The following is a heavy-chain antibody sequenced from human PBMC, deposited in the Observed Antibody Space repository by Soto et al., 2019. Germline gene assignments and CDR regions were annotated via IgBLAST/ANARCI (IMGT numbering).Heavy chain of an antibody. V-gene: IGHV3-23*01. D-gene: IGHD4-17*01. J-gene: IGHJ4*02. Sequence: EVQLLESGGGLVQPGGSLRLSCAASGFTFNSYAMSWVRQAPGKGLEWVSAISGSGGSTYYADSVKGRFTISRDNSKNTLYLQMNSLRAEDTAVYYCASRPTVTTYVYWGQGTLVTVSS. CDR3: ASRPTVTTYVY. CDR2: ISGSGGST. CDR1: GFTFNSYA.